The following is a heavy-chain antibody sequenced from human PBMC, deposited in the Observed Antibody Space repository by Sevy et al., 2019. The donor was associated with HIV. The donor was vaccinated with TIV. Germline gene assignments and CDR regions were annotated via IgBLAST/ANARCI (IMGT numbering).Heavy chain of an antibody. CDR2: FDPEDGET. V-gene: IGHV1-24*01. D-gene: IGHD3-22*01. CDR3: AITKDYYDNSGYPFDY. CDR1: GYTLTKLS. J-gene: IGHJ4*02. Sequence: ASVKVSCKVSGYTLTKLSMHWVRQAPGKGLEWMGTFDPEDGETIYAQKFQGRVTMTEDTSIDTAYMELNSLRSEDTAVFYCAITKDYYDNSGYPFDYWGQGTLVTVSS.